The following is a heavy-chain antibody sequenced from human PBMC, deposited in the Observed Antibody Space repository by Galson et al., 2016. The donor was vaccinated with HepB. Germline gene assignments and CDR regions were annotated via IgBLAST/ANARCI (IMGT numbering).Heavy chain of an antibody. CDR1: GFHFSGYG. D-gene: IGHD6-13*01. V-gene: IGHV3-33*01. J-gene: IGHJ4*02. Sequence: SLRLSCAASGFHFSGYGMHWVRQAPGKGLEWVALIWFDGTYKYYADSVRGRFTISRDDSMNTAFLQMDSLRAEDTAVYYCARAGVSNWPDFDFWGQGALVTVSS. CDR3: ARAGVSNWPDFDF. CDR2: IWFDGTYK.